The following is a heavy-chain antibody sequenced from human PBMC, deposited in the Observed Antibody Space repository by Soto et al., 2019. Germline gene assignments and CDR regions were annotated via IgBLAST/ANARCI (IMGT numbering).Heavy chain of an antibody. Sequence: QITLKESGPTLVKPTQTLTLTCSFSGFSLTTNGVGVGWIRQPPGKALEWLAVIYWDDEKRYSPSLNNRLALTRDSSKNQVVLTMTNMDPMDTATYFCAHRRVSDSWSAYQNWFDPWGQGTLVTVSS. J-gene: IGHJ5*02. CDR1: GFSLTTNGVG. V-gene: IGHV2-5*02. CDR2: IYWDDEK. CDR3: AHRRVSDSWSAYQNWFDP. D-gene: IGHD3-3*01.